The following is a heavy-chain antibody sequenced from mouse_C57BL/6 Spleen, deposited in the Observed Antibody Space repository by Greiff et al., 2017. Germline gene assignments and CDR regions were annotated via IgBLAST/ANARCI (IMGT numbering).Heavy chain of an antibody. CDR3: ARPLYEYDRRFYAMDY. CDR1: GYTFTSYG. D-gene: IGHD2-4*01. J-gene: IGHJ4*01. V-gene: IGHV1-81*01. Sequence: QVQLQQSGAELARPGASVKLSCKASGYTFTSYGISWVKQRTGQGLEWIGVIYPSCGNTYYNEKFKGKATLTADQSSSTAYMEPRSLSSEDSAVYSWARPLYEYDRRFYAMDYWGQGTSVTVSS. CDR2: IYPSCGNT.